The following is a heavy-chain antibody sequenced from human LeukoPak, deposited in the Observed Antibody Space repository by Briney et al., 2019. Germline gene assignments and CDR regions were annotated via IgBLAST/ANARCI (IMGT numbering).Heavy chain of an antibody. CDR1: GGSISSSAYH. D-gene: IGHD5-18*01. CDR2: IYYSGST. V-gene: IGHV4-39*01. J-gene: IGHJ4*02. CDR3: ARVGGYSYGIDY. Sequence: SETLSLTCTVSGGSISSSAYHWGWIRQPPGKGLEWIGSIYYSGSTYYNPSLKSRVTISVDTSKNQFSLKLSSVTAADTAVYYCARVGGYSYGIDYWGQGTLVTVSS.